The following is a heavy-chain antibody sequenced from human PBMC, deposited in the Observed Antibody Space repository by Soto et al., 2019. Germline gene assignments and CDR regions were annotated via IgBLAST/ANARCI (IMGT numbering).Heavy chain of an antibody. CDR1: GGSFSGYY. Sequence: SETLSLTCAVYGGSFSGYYWSWIRQPPGKGLEWIGEINHSGSTNYNPSLKSRVTISVDTSKNQFSLKLSSVTAADTAVYYCARSRAHNWNYVYYYGMDVWGQGTTVTVSS. D-gene: IGHD1-7*01. CDR3: ARSRAHNWNYVYYYGMDV. J-gene: IGHJ6*02. CDR2: INHSGST. V-gene: IGHV4-34*01.